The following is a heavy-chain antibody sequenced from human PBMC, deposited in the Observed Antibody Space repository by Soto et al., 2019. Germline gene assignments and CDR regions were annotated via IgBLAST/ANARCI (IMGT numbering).Heavy chain of an antibody. CDR1: GFTFSSSG. CDR3: AKDLETRSASRPDY. V-gene: IGHV3-30*18. J-gene: IGHJ4*02. Sequence: VQLVESGGGVVQPGRSLRLSCAASGFTFSSSGLHWVRQAPGKGLEWVAVVSYDGNNKYYADSVKGRFTISRDNSKNTVYLQMNSLRPEDTAVYYCAKDLETRSASRPDYWGQGTLVTVSS. D-gene: IGHD3-3*01. CDR2: VSYDGNNK.